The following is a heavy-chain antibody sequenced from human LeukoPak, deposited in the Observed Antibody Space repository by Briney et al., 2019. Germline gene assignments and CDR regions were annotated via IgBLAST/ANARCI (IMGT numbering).Heavy chain of an antibody. J-gene: IGHJ6*02. D-gene: IGHD2-2*01. V-gene: IGHV3-30*04. CDR2: ISYDGSNK. CDR1: GFTFSSYA. CDR3: ARLGYCSSTSCPGRVYGMDV. Sequence: GGSLRLSCAASGFTFSSYAMHWVRQAPGKGLEWVALISYDGSNKYYADSVKGRFTISRDNSKNTLYLQMNSLRAEDAAVYYCARLGYCSSTSCPGRVYGMDVWGQGTTVTVSS.